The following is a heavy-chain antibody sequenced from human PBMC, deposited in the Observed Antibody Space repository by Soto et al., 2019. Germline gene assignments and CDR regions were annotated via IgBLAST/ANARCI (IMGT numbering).Heavy chain of an antibody. V-gene: IGHV4-30-2*01. CDR2: IYQTGTT. D-gene: IGHD3-3*01. Sequence: QLQLQESGSGLVNPSQTLSLTCAVSGDSISNGGFSWSWIRQPPGKGLEWIGYIYQTGTTYYNPSLKSRVTISVDNSKNRFSLKLRSVSAADTAVYYCASSLKYDLDYWGRGTLVTVSS. J-gene: IGHJ4*02. CDR1: GDSISNGGFS. CDR3: ASSLKYDLDY.